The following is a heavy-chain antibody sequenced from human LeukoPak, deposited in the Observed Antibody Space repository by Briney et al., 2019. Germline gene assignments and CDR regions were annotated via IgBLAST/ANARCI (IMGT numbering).Heavy chain of an antibody. Sequence: PGRSLRLSCAASGFTFGSYAMSWVRQAPGKGLEWVSGISGSGGSTYYADSVKGRFTISRDNSKNTLSLQMNSLRAEDTAVYYCASWAAGGFWGQGTLVTVSS. CDR1: GFTFGSYA. D-gene: IGHD6-13*01. V-gene: IGHV3-23*01. J-gene: IGHJ4*02. CDR3: ASWAAGGF. CDR2: ISGSGGST.